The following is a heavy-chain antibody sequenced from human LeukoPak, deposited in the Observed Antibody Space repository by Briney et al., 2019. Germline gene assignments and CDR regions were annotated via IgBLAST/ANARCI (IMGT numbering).Heavy chain of an antibody. CDR1: GGSISSYY. CDR2: IYYTGST. V-gene: IGHV4-59*01. J-gene: IGHJ6*03. Sequence: SETLSLTCTVSGGSISSYYWSWIRQPAGKGLEWIGYIYYTGSTYYNPSLKSRATISLDTSKNQFSLKLSSVTAADTAVYYCTRGYYYYYMDVWGKGTTVTVSS. CDR3: TRGYYYYYMDV.